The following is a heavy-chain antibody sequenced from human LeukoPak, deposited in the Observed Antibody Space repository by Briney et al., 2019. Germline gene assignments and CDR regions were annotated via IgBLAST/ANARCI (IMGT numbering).Heavy chain of an antibody. J-gene: IGHJ4*02. CDR2: ISGGGDST. V-gene: IGHV3-23*01. CDR3: AKDYLYRSSSN. Sequence: GGSLRLSCAAPGFTFSSYAMTWVRQAPGKGPEWVSAISGGGDSTYYADSVKGRFTISRDNSKNTLYLQMSSLRVEDAAVYYCAKDYLYRSSSNWGQGTLVTVSS. CDR1: GFTFSSYA. D-gene: IGHD6-6*01.